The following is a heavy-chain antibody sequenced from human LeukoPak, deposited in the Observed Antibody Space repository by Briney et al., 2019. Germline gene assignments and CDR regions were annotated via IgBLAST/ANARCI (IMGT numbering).Heavy chain of an antibody. Sequence: PGGSLRLSCAASGFTFSSYSMNWVRQAPGEGLEWVSSISSSSSYIYCADSVKGRFTISRDNAKNSLYLQMNSLRAEDTAVYYCARVVISSGCLKSWGQGTLVTVSS. CDR1: GFTFSSYS. CDR3: ARVVISSGCLKS. V-gene: IGHV3-21*01. CDR2: ISSSSSYI. J-gene: IGHJ4*02. D-gene: IGHD6-19*01.